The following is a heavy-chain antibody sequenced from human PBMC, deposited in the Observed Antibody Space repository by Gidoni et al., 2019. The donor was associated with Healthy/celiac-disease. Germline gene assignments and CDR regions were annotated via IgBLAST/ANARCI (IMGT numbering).Heavy chain of an antibody. J-gene: IGHJ3*02. CDR2: IYYSGST. CDR1: GGSISSYY. V-gene: IGHV4-59*01. Sequence: QVQLQESGPGLVKPSETLSLTCTVSGGSISSYYWSWIRQPPGKGLEWIGYIYYSGSTNYNPSLKSRVTISVDTSKNQFSLKLSSVTAADTAVYYCARVQYCGGDCSDYPLDAFDIWGQGTMVTVSS. CDR3: ARVQYCGGDCSDYPLDAFDI. D-gene: IGHD2-21*02.